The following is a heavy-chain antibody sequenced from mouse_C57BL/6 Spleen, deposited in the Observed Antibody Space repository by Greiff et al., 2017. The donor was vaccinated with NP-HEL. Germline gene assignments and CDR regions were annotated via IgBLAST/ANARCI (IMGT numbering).Heavy chain of an antibody. V-gene: IGHV1-50*01. CDR2: IDPSDSYT. CDR1: GYTFTSYW. J-gene: IGHJ2*01. CDR3: ARGYVDY. Sequence: QVQLQQPGAELVKPGASVKLSCKASGYTFTSYWMQWVKQRPGQGLEWIGEIDPSDSYTNYNQKFKGKATLTVDTSSSTAYMHLSSLTSEYSAVYYCARGYVDYWGQGTTLTVSS.